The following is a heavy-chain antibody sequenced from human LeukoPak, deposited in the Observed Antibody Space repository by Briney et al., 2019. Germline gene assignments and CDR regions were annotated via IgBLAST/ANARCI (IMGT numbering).Heavy chain of an antibody. D-gene: IGHD4-17*01. CDR3: ARVDYGDYGFDY. CDR1: GFTVSSNY. V-gene: IGHV3-66*01. Sequence: SGGSLRLSCAPSGFTVSSNYMSWVRQAPGKGLEWVSVIYSGGSTYYADSVKGRFTISRDNSKNTLYLQMNSLRAEDTAVYYCARVDYGDYGFDYWGQGTLVTVSS. J-gene: IGHJ4*02. CDR2: IYSGGST.